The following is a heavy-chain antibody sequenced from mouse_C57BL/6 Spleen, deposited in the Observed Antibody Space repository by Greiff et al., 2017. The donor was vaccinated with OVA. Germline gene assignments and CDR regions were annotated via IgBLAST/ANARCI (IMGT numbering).Heavy chain of an antibody. CDR2: INPGSGGT. J-gene: IGHJ2*01. D-gene: IGHD2-5*01. V-gene: IGHV1-54*01. CDR3: ARRSYYSNYGGFDY. Sequence: QVQLQQSGAELVRPGTSVKVSCKASGYAFTNYLIEWVKQRPGQGLEWIGVINPGSGGTNYNEKFKGKATLTADKSSSTAYMQLSSLTSEDSAVYFCARRSYYSNYGGFDYWGQGTTLTVSS. CDR1: GYAFTNYL.